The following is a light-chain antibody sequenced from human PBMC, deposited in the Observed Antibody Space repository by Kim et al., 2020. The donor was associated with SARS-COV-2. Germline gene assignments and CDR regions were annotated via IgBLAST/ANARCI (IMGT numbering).Light chain of an antibody. CDR1: SSDVSGYNF. CDR3: SSYTSSSTYV. Sequence: GQSITISCTGTSSDVSGYNFVSWYQQHPGKAPTLMIYDVSNRPSGVSNRFSGSKSANTASLTISGLQAEDEAEYYCSSYTSSSTYVFGTGTKVTVL. J-gene: IGLJ1*01. CDR2: DVS. V-gene: IGLV2-14*03.